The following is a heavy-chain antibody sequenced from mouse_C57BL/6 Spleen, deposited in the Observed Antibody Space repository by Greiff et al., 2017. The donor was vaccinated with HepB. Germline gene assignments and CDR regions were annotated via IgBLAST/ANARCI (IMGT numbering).Heavy chain of an antibody. J-gene: IGHJ2*01. D-gene: IGHD3-2*02. CDR3: ARKGREKTAQATGNY. V-gene: IGHV1-50*01. CDR2: IDPSDSYT. CDR1: GYTFTSYW. Sequence: QVQLQQPGAELVKPGASVKLSCKASGYTFTSYWMQWVKQRPGQGLEWIGEIDPSDSYTNYNQKFKGKATLTVDTSSSTAYMQLSSLTSEDSAVHYCARKGREKTAQATGNYWGQGTTLTVSS.